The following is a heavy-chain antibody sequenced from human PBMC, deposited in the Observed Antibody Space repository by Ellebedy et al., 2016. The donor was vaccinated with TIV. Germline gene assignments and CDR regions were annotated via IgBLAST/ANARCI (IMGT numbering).Heavy chain of an antibody. Sequence: MPSETLSLTCTVSGGSLSSGDYYWNWIRQPPGKGLEWIAYVHYRGYTNYNPSLESRVAIPLDTSKNQVSLKLTSVTAADTAVYYCAREGIDGYNYFDYWGRGTLVTVSS. CDR2: VHYRGYT. CDR3: AREGIDGYNYFDY. D-gene: IGHD5-24*01. J-gene: IGHJ4*02. CDR1: GGSLSSGDYY. V-gene: IGHV4-61*08.